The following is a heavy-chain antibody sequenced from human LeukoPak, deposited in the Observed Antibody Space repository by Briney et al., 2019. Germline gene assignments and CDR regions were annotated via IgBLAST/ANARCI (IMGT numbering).Heavy chain of an antibody. Sequence: PGGSLRLSCAASGFTFSNAWMNWVRQAPGKGLEWVGRIKSKTDGGTTDYAAPVKGRFTISRDDSKNTLYPQMNSLKTEDTAVYYCTTGDVYYDSSGYYSMVWPFDYWGQGTLVTVSS. V-gene: IGHV3-15*07. J-gene: IGHJ4*02. CDR3: TTGDVYYDSSGYYSMVWPFDY. D-gene: IGHD3-22*01. CDR2: IKSKTDGGTT. CDR1: GFTFSNAW.